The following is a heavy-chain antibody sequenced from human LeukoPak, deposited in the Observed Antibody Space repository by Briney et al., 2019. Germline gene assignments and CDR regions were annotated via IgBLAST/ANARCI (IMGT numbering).Heavy chain of an antibody. V-gene: IGHV5-51*01. Sequence: GESLKISCQGSGYTFANYWIAWVRQMPGKGLEWMGIIYPGDSDTRYSPSFQGQVTISADKSINTAYLQWSSLKSSDTAVYYCARTAGWYYYYMDVWGTGTTVTVSS. CDR1: GYTFANYW. CDR3: ARTAGWYYYYMDV. D-gene: IGHD6-19*01. CDR2: IYPGDSDT. J-gene: IGHJ6*03.